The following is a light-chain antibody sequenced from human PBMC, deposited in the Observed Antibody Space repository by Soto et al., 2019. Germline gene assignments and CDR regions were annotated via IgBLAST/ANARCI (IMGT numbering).Light chain of an antibody. CDR1: SSDVGGYNS. CDR2: NVS. J-gene: IGLJ1*01. Sequence: QSLLTQPASVSGSPGQSIAISCPGTSSDVGGYNSVSWYQQHPGKAPKLMIYNVSNRPSGVSDRFSGSKSGNTASLTISGLQAEDEADYYCSSYTSSNTYVFGTGTKVTVL. CDR3: SSYTSSNTYV. V-gene: IGLV2-14*03.